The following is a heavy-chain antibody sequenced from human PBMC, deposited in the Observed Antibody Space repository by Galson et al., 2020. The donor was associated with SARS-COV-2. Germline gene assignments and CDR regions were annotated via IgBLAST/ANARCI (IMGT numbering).Heavy chain of an antibody. Sequence: ASVKVSCKASGYTFTGYYMHWVRQAPGQGLEWMGRINPNSGGTNYAQKFQGRVTMTRDTSISTAYMELSRLRSDDTAVYYCATDMDYCSGGSCYPIFDYWGQGTLVTVSS. J-gene: IGHJ4*02. D-gene: IGHD2-15*01. V-gene: IGHV1-2*06. CDR3: ATDMDYCSGGSCYPIFDY. CDR1: GYTFTGYY. CDR2: INPNSGGT.